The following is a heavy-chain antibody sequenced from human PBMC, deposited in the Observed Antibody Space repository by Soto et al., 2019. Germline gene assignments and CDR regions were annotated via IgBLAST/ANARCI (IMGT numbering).Heavy chain of an antibody. CDR3: ARDNDRRKWDANYYYILDV. CDR1: RGTFSSSA. D-gene: IGHD1-1*01. V-gene: IGHV1-69*12. Sequence: QVQLVQSRAEMKEPGSSVKVSCKTSRGTFSSSAISWLRQAPGQALEWMGAIIPLFRTPDYAQKCQGRVTIAADESTTTAYVELSRLRSEDTAIYYCARDNDRRKWDANYYYILDVWGQGTTITVSS. CDR2: IIPLFRTP. J-gene: IGHJ6*02.